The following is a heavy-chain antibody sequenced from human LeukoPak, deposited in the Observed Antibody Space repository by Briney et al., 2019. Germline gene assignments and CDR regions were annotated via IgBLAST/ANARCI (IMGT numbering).Heavy chain of an antibody. CDR1: GGSIRSGGYY. Sequence: SQTLSLTCSVSGGSIRSGGYYWSWIRQHPGKGLEWIGFIYTSGNTNYDPSLKSQISMSVDTSKNQFSLKVSSVTAADTAVYYCARGGGSYWYFDLWSRGTLVTVSS. CDR2: IYTSGNT. CDR3: ARGGGSYWYFDL. V-gene: IGHV4-31*01. J-gene: IGHJ2*01. D-gene: IGHD1-26*01.